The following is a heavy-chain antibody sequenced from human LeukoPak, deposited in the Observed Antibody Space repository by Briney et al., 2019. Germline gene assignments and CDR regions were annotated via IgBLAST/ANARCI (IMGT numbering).Heavy chain of an antibody. CDR2: ISYDGSNK. J-gene: IGHJ6*02. D-gene: IGHD2-8*01. Sequence: GRSLRLSCAASGFTFSSYGMHWVRQAPGKGLEWVAVISYDGSNKYYADSVKGRFTISRDNSKNTLYLQMNSLRAEDTAVYYCAKDGIMVYAMQDLYYYYGMDVWGQGTTVTVSS. V-gene: IGHV3-30*18. CDR3: AKDGIMVYAMQDLYYYYGMDV. CDR1: GFTFSSYG.